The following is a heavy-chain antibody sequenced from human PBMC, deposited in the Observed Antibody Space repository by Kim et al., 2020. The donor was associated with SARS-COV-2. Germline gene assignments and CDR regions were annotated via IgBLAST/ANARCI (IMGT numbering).Heavy chain of an antibody. Sequence: GGSLRLSCAASGFTFSSYSMNWVRQAPGKGLEWVSSISSSSTYIYYADSVKGRFTISRDNAKNSLYLQMNSLRAEDTAVYYCARVLDVTNYGDYVGYWGQGTLVTVSS. CDR3: ARVLDVTNYGDYVGY. D-gene: IGHD4-17*01. CDR1: GFTFSSYS. J-gene: IGHJ4*02. CDR2: ISSSSTYI. V-gene: IGHV3-21*01.